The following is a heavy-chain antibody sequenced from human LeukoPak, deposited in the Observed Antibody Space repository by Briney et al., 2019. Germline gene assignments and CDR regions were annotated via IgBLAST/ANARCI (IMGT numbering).Heavy chain of an antibody. Sequence: KVSCKGSGYSFTSYWIGWVRQMPGKGLEWMGIIYPGDSDTRYSPSFQGQVTISADKSITTAYLQWSSLKASDTAMYYCATHTYYYDSSGYYTFDYWGQGTLVTVSS. CDR1: GYSFTSYW. D-gene: IGHD3-22*01. CDR3: ATHTYYYDSSGYYTFDY. J-gene: IGHJ4*02. V-gene: IGHV5-51*01. CDR2: IYPGDSDT.